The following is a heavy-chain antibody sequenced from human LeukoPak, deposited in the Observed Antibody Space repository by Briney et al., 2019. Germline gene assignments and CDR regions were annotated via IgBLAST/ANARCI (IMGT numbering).Heavy chain of an antibody. D-gene: IGHD3-22*01. J-gene: IGHJ4*02. Sequence: SETLSLTCAVYGGSFSGYYWSWIRQPPGKGLEWIGEINHSGSTNYNPSLKSRVAISVDTSKNLFSLKLSSVIAADTAVYYCARGGVYDSSAYLFDSWGQGTLVTVSS. V-gene: IGHV4-34*01. CDR1: GGSFSGYY. CDR2: INHSGST. CDR3: ARGGVYDSSAYLFDS.